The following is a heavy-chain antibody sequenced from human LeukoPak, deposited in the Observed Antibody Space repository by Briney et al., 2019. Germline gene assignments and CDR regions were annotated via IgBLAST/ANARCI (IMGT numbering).Heavy chain of an antibody. CDR3: ARRCSSSSCPFEY. D-gene: IGHD2-2*01. Sequence: GESLKISCKGSGYSFTSYWISWVRQMPGKGLEWMGRIDPSDSYTNYSPSFQGHVTVSADKSISTAYLQWSSLKASDTAMYYCARRCSSSSCPFEYWGQGTLVTVSS. J-gene: IGHJ4*02. CDR2: IDPSDSYT. V-gene: IGHV5-10-1*01. CDR1: GYSFTSYW.